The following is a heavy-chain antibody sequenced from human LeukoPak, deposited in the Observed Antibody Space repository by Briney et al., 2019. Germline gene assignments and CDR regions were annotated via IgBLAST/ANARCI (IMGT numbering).Heavy chain of an antibody. Sequence: GSLRLSCAASGFTFSSYAMSWVRQAPGKGLEWIGEINHSGSTNYNPSLKSRVTISVDTSKNQFSLKLSSVTAADTAVYYCARGAYGSGSYKVWYYYYYMDVWGKGTTVTVSS. J-gene: IGHJ6*03. V-gene: IGHV4-34*01. CDR1: GFTFSSYA. CDR3: ARGAYGSGSYKVWYYYYYMDV. CDR2: INHSGST. D-gene: IGHD3-10*01.